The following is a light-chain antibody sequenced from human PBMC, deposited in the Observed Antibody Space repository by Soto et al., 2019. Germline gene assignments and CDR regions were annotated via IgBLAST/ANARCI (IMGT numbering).Light chain of an antibody. CDR2: AAS. CDR3: QQSYSTPPT. J-gene: IGKJ1*01. V-gene: IGKV1-39*01. Sequence: DIQMTQSPSSLSASVGDRVTITCRASESIIDYLNWYQQRPGKAPKFLIYAASSLQTGVPSRFSGSGSGTDYTLTITSLQPEDFATYYFQQSYSTPPTVGQETKVEMK. CDR1: ESIIDY.